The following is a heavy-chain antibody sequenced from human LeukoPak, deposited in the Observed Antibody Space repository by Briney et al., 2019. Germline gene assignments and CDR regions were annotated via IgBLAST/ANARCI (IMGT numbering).Heavy chain of an antibody. CDR3: GRVSESLVNGGVSWSFDN. D-gene: IGHD2-15*01. J-gene: IGHJ4*02. V-gene: IGHV3-7*03. CDR1: GFTFSSYW. Sequence: PGGSLRLSCAASGFTFSSYWMSWVRQAPGKGLEWVANIKQDGSEKYYVDSVKGRFTISGDNAKNSLYLQMNSLRAEDTAVYYCGRVSESLVNGGVSWSFDNWGQGTLVTVSS. CDR2: IKQDGSEK.